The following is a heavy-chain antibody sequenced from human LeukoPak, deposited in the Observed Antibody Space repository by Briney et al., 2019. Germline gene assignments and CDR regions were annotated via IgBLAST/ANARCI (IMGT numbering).Heavy chain of an antibody. CDR2: IRYDGSNK. CDR3: AKASWLRLSDYFDY. J-gene: IGHJ4*02. CDR1: GFTFSSYG. D-gene: IGHD5-12*01. Sequence: PGGSLRLSCAASGFTFSSYGVHWVRQAPGKGLEWVAFIRYDGSNKYYADSVKGRFTISRDNSKNTLYLQMNSLRAEDTAVYYCAKASWLRLSDYFDYWGQGTLVTVSS. V-gene: IGHV3-30*02.